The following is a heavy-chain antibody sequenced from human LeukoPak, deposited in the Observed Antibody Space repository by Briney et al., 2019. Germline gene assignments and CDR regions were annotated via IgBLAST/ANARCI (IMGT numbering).Heavy chain of an antibody. D-gene: IGHD2/OR15-2a*01. CDR3: AKDLFEYSSQAWDYFEN. V-gene: IGHV3-30*02. Sequence: GGSLRLSCAASGFTFSKYGIHWVRQAPGKGLEWVAFIRYDGNKKYYADSVKGRFTVSRDNSENTLYLQMTSLTTEDTAVYYCAKDLFEYSSQAWDYFENWGQGTLVTVSS. CDR1: GFTFSKYG. CDR2: IRYDGNKK. J-gene: IGHJ4*02.